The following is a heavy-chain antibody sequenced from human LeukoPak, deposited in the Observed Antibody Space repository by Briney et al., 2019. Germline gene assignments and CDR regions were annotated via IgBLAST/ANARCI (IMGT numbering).Heavy chain of an antibody. CDR3: ARRGPASDYYYKGGFDI. Sequence: GGSLRLSCAASGSTFRNYAMSWVRQAPGKGLEWVSVISHNDDITRYADSVKGRSTISRDNSKSSLYLQMNSLRADDTAVYYCARRGPASDYYYKGGFDIWGQGTMVTVSS. CDR1: GSTFRNYA. J-gene: IGHJ3*02. CDR2: ISHNDDIT. V-gene: IGHV3-23*01. D-gene: IGHD3-22*01.